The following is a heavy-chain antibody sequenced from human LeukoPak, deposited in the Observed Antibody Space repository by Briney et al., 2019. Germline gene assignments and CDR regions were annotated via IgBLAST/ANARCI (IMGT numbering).Heavy chain of an antibody. CDR3: ARFTGSDPEGFFDY. CDR1: GFTVSSNY. J-gene: IGHJ4*02. D-gene: IGHD1-14*01. Sequence: PGGSLRLSCAASGFTVSSNYMSWVRQAPGKGLEWVSVIYSGGSTYYADSVKGRFTISRDNSKNTLYLQMNGLRAEDTAVYYCARFTGSDPEGFFDYWGQGTLVTVSS. CDR2: IYSGGST. V-gene: IGHV3-53*01.